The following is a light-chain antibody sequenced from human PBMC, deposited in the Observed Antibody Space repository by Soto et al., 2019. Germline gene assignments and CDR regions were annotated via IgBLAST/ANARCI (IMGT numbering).Light chain of an antibody. CDR3: QQYEKWPPSIT. CDR2: GVS. J-gene: IGKJ5*01. V-gene: IGKV3-15*01. Sequence: IEMTQSPATLSASPGDRATLSCRASQPVNTNLAWYQQKPGQAPRLLIYGVSTRATGISARFSGGGSVTEFTLTISSLQSGDFAVYYCQQYEKWPPSITFGQGTRLEIK. CDR1: QPVNTN.